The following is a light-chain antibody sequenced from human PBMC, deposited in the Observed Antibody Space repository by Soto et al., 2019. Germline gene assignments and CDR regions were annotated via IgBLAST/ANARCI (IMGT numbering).Light chain of an antibody. CDR1: QSISSW. CDR3: QQYNSYPYT. J-gene: IGKJ2*01. Sequence: DIQMTQSPSTLSASVGDRVTITCRASQSISSWLAWYQQKPGKAPKLLIYKASSLESGAPSRFSGSGSGTEFTLTISSLQPDDFGTYYCQQYNSYPYTFGEGTKLEIK. V-gene: IGKV1-5*03. CDR2: KAS.